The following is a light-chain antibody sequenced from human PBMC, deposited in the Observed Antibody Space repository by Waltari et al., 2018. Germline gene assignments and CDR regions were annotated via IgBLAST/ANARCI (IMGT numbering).Light chain of an antibody. Sequence: DIQMTQSPSTLSASVGNRVTINCRASQSISTWLAWYQQKPGKVPNLLISKASILESGVPSRFSGSGSGTEFTLTINSLQPDDFATYYCQQYNSNSPYTFGQGTKLDI. V-gene: IGKV1-5*03. CDR2: KAS. CDR1: QSISTW. J-gene: IGKJ2*01. CDR3: QQYNSNSPYT.